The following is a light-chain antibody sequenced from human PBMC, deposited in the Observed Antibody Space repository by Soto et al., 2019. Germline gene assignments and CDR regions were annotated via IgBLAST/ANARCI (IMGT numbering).Light chain of an antibody. V-gene: IGLV2-11*01. Sequence: QSALTQPRSVSGSPGQSVTISCTGTNSYIGNYNYVSWYQQHPGKAPKVMIYDVSKRPSGVPDRFSGSKSGNTASLPISGLQDEDEADYYCCSYPGSHTWVFGGGTKVTVL. J-gene: IGLJ3*02. CDR2: DVS. CDR1: NSYIGNYNY. CDR3: CSYPGSHTWV.